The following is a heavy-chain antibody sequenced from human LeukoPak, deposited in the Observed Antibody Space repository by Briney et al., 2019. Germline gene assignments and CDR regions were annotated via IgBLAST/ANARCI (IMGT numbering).Heavy chain of an antibody. CDR1: GYIFTNHY. D-gene: IGHD3-10*01. Sequence: ASVKVSCKSSGYIFTNHYMHWVRQAPGQGLEWMGWIKPNSGGTRSAQKFQGRVTMTRDTSISTAYMELSSLRYDDTAVYYCATNILVRDIINWFDPWGQGTLVTVSS. V-gene: IGHV1-2*02. CDR3: ATNILVRDIINWFDP. J-gene: IGHJ5*02. CDR2: IKPNSGGT.